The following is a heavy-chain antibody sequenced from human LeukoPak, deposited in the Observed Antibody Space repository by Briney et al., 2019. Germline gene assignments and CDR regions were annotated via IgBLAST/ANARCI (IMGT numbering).Heavy chain of an antibody. CDR2: IYPGDSDT. Sequence: GESPKISCNGSGYIFNSYWIGWVRQVPGKGLGWMGIIYPGDSDTRYSPSFQGQVTISADKSISTAYLQWSSLKASDTAMYYCARFRRLPHHSSSWYNWFDPWGQGTLVTVSS. V-gene: IGHV5-51*01. D-gene: IGHD6-13*01. CDR1: GYIFNSYW. J-gene: IGHJ5*02. CDR3: ARFRRLPHHSSSWYNWFDP.